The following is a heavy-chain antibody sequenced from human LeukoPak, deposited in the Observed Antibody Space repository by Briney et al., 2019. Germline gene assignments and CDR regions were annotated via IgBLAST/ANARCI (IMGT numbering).Heavy chain of an antibody. Sequence: ASVKVSCKASGGTFSSYTISWVRQAPGQGLEWMGRIIPILGIANYAQKFQGRVTITADKSTSTAYMELSSLRSEDTAVYYCARESLAVGATTGLDYWGQGTLVTVSS. V-gene: IGHV1-69*04. J-gene: IGHJ4*02. CDR2: IIPILGIA. CDR3: ARESLAVGATTGLDY. D-gene: IGHD1-26*01. CDR1: GGTFSSYT.